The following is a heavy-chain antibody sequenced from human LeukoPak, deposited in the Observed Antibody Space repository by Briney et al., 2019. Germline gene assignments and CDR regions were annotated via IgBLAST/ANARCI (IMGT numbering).Heavy chain of an antibody. D-gene: IGHD2-15*01. V-gene: IGHV3-9*01. Sequence: PGGSLRLSCAASGFTFDEYAMHWVRQTPGKGLEWVSGISWNSGSIGYLDSVKGRFTISRDNSKNTLFLQINSLRAEDTAVYYCAKNGDRGAFCSGGTCYPYYYYMDVWGKGTTVTISS. CDR1: GFTFDEYA. CDR3: AKNGDRGAFCSGGTCYPYYYYMDV. J-gene: IGHJ6*03. CDR2: ISWNSGSI.